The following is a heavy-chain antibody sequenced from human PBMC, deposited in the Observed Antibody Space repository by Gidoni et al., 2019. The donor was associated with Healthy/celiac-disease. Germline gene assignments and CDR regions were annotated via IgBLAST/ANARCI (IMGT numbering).Heavy chain of an antibody. V-gene: IGHV5-51*01. Sequence: EVQLVQSGAEVKKPGESLKISCKGSGYSFTSYWIGWVRQMPGKGLEWMGIIYPGDSDTRYSPSFQGQVTISADKSISTAYLQWSSLKASDTAMYYCARDLHYYDSSRDAFDIWGQGTMVTVSS. CDR2: IYPGDSDT. CDR3: ARDLHYYDSSRDAFDI. CDR1: GYSFTSYW. J-gene: IGHJ3*02. D-gene: IGHD3-22*01.